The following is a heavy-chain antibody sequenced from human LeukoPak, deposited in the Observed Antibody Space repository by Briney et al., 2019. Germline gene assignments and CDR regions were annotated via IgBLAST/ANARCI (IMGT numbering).Heavy chain of an antibody. V-gene: IGHV1-8*01. J-gene: IGHJ5*02. CDR2: MNPNSGNT. CDR3: AKAGIVATMNADWFDP. CDR1: GYTFTSYD. Sequence: ASVKVSCKASGYTFTSYDINWVRQATGQGLEWMGWMNPNSGNTGYAQKFQGRVTMTRDTSISTAYMELSSLRSEDTAVYYCAKAGIVATMNADWFDPWGQGPLVIVSS. D-gene: IGHD5-12*01.